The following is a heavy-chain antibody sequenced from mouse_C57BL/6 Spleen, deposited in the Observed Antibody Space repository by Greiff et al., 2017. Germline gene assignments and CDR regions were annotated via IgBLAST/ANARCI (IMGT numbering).Heavy chain of an antibody. Sequence: VQGVESGPGLVAPSQSLSITCTVSGFSLTSYAISWVRQPPGKGLEWLGVIWTGGGTNYNSALKSRLSISKDNSKSQVFLKMNSLQTDDTARYYCARNLATGAYYFDYWGQGTTLTVSS. CDR3: ARNLATGAYYFDY. CDR2: IWTGGGT. CDR1: GFSLTSYA. D-gene: IGHD1-1*01. J-gene: IGHJ2*01. V-gene: IGHV2-9-1*01.